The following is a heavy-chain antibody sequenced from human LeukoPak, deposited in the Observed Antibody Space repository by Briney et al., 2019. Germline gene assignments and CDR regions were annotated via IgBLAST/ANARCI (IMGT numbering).Heavy chain of an antibody. V-gene: IGHV4-39*07. CDR3: ARRRWGYCSGGSCYSGWFDP. CDR1: GGSISSSSYY. CDR2: IYYSGST. J-gene: IGHJ5*02. Sequence: SETLSLTCTVSGGSISSSSYYWGWIRQPPGKGLEWIGSIYYSGSTYYNPSLKSRVTISVDTSKNQFSLKLSSVTAADTAVYYCARRRWGYCSGGSCYSGWFDPWGQGTLVTVSS. D-gene: IGHD2-15*01.